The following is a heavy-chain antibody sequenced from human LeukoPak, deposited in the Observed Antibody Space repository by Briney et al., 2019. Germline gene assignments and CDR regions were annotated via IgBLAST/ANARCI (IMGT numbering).Heavy chain of an antibody. CDR2: ISSSSSYI. V-gene: IGHV3-21*04. Sequence: GGSLRLSCAASGFTFSSYSMNWVRQAPGKGLEWVSSISSSSSYIYYADSVKGRFTISRDNAKNSLYLQMNSLRVEDTAVYYCAKEISPGTHKFYGIDYWGQGTLVTVSS. D-gene: IGHD1-14*01. J-gene: IGHJ4*02. CDR1: GFTFSSYS. CDR3: AKEISPGTHKFYGIDY.